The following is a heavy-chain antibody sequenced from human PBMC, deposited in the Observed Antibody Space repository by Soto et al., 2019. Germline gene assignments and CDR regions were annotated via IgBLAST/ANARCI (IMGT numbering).Heavy chain of an antibody. V-gene: IGHV1-8*02. CDR1: GGTFSSYA. Sequence: ASVKVSCKASGGTFSSYAISWVRQATGQGLEWMGWMNPNSGNTGYAQKFQGRVTMTRNTSISTAYMELSSLRSEDTAVYYCARGSHYCISTSCYAGDWFDPWGQGTLVTVSS. CDR3: ARGSHYCISTSCYAGDWFDP. D-gene: IGHD2-2*01. CDR2: MNPNSGNT. J-gene: IGHJ5*02.